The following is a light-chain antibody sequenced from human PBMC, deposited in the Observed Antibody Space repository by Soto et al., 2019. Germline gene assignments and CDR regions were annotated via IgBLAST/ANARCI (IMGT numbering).Light chain of an antibody. CDR1: QSVSSN. CDR2: GAS. J-gene: IGKJ4*01. CDR3: RQYNNWPPLT. Sequence: EIVMTQSPATLSVSPGERATLSCRASQSVSSNLAWYQQKPGQDPRLLIYGASTRATGIPARFSGSRSGTAFTLTISSLQSEDVAVYYCRQYNNWPPLTFGGGTKVEIK. V-gene: IGKV3-15*01.